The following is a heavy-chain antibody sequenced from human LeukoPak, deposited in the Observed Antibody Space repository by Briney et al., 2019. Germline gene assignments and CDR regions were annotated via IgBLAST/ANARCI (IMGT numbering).Heavy chain of an antibody. CDR3: AKRTWIQLWLQDY. Sequence: GGSLRLSCAASGFTFSSYAMSWVRQTPGKGLEWVSAISGSGGSTYYADSVKGRFTISRDNSKNTLYLQMNSLRAEDTAVYYCAKRTWIQLWLQDYWGQGTLVTVSS. CDR2: ISGSGGST. CDR1: GFTFSSYA. J-gene: IGHJ4*02. V-gene: IGHV3-23*01. D-gene: IGHD5-18*01.